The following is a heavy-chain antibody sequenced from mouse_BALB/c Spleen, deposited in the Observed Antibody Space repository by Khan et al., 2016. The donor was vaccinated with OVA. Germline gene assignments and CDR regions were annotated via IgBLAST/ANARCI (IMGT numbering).Heavy chain of an antibody. V-gene: IGHV1S29*02. J-gene: IGHJ3*01. CDR1: GYTFTDYN. CDR2: IYPNNGDT. Sequence: VQLQQPGPELVKPGASVKISCKASGYTFTDYNMDWVKQSHGKSLEGIGYIYPNNGDTGYNQKFKTKATLTVDNSSSTAYMELRSLTSEDSAVYYCSRSGYGSFAYWGQGTLVTVSA. CDR3: SRSGYGSFAY. D-gene: IGHD1-2*01.